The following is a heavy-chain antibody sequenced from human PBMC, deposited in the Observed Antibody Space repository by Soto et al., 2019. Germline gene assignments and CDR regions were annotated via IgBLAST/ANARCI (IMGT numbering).Heavy chain of an antibody. J-gene: IGHJ4*02. Sequence: QVQLVESGGGVVQPGRSLRLSCAASGFTFSSYGMHWVRQAPGKGLEWVAVIWYDGSNKYYADSVKGRFTISRDNSKNTLYLQMNSLRAEDTVVYYCVLSGWFTFDYWGQGTLVTVSS. CDR3: VLSGWFTFDY. V-gene: IGHV3-33*01. CDR2: IWYDGSNK. D-gene: IGHD6-19*01. CDR1: GFTFSSYG.